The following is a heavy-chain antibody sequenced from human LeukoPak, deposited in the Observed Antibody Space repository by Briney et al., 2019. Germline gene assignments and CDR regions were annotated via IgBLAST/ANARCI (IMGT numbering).Heavy chain of an antibody. CDR1: GFTLSRYW. CDR3: ARDLYYYDSSGYYYYFDY. J-gene: IGHJ4*02. Sequence: GGSLRLSCAASGFTLSRYWMTWVRQAPGKGLEWVANIKQDGSEKYYVDSVKGRFTISRDNAKNSLYLQMNSLRAEDTAVYYCARDLYYYDSSGYYYYFDYWGQGTLVTVSS. V-gene: IGHV3-7*01. CDR2: IKQDGSEK. D-gene: IGHD3-22*01.